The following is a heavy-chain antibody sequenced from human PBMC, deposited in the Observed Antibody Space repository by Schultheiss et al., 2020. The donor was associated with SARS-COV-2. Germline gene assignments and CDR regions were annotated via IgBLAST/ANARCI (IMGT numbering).Heavy chain of an antibody. CDR3: ARDGARRDDFWSGYYKA. V-gene: IGHV1-18*01. CDR1: GYTFTSYA. Sequence: ASVKVSCKASGYTFTSYAMHWVRQAPGQRLEWMGWISAYNGNTNYAQKLQGRVTMTTDTSTSTAYMELRSLRSDDTAVYYCARDGARRDDFWSGYYKAWGQGTLVTVSS. D-gene: IGHD3-3*01. CDR2: ISAYNGNT. J-gene: IGHJ5*02.